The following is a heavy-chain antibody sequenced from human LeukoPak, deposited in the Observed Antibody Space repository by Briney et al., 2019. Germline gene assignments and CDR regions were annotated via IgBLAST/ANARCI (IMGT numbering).Heavy chain of an antibody. V-gene: IGHV4-59*01. CDR2: IYYSGST. CDR3: ARGLGPYYYYGMDV. CDR1: GGSISSYY. Sequence: SETLSLTCTVSGGSISSYYWSWVRQPPGKGLEWIGYIYYSGSTNYNPSLKSRVTISVDTSKNQFSLKLSSVTAADTAVYYCARGLGPYYYYGMDVWGQGTTVTASS. D-gene: IGHD6-19*01. J-gene: IGHJ6*02.